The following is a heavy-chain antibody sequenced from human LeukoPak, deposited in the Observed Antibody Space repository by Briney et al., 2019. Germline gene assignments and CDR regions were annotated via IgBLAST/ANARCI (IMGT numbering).Heavy chain of an antibody. CDR2: IYYSGST. D-gene: IGHD3-10*01. Sequence: PSQTLSLTCAVSGGSISSGGYSWSWIRQPPGKGLEWIGYIYYSGSTYYNPSLKSRVTISVDTSKNQFSLELSSVTAADTAVYYCARDRGAPGGWFDPWGQGALVTVSS. J-gene: IGHJ5*02. CDR3: ARDRGAPGGWFDP. CDR1: GGSISSGGYS. V-gene: IGHV4-30-4*07.